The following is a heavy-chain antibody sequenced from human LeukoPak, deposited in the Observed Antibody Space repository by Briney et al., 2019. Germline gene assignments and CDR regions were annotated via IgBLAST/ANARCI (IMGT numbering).Heavy chain of an antibody. CDR1: GGTFSSYA. CDR3: AKYRDGYLVDAFDI. J-gene: IGHJ3*02. D-gene: IGHD5-24*01. CDR2: IIPIFGTA. Sequence: GASVKVSCKASGGTFSSYAISWVRQAPGQGLEWMGGIIPIFGTANYAQKFQGRVTITADESTSTAYMELSSLRSEDTAVYYCAKYRDGYLVDAFDIWGQGTMVTVSS. V-gene: IGHV1-69*13.